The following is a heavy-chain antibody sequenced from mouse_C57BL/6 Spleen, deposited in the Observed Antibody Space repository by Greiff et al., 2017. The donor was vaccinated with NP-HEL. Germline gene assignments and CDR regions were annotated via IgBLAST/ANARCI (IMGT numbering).Heavy chain of an antibody. J-gene: IGHJ3*01. D-gene: IGHD2-3*01. V-gene: IGHV1-26*01. CDR1: GYTFTDYY. CDR3: GRCDGYYQDWFAY. CDR2: INPNNGGT. Sequence: EVQLQQSGPELVKPGASVKISCKASGYTFTDYYMNWVKQSPGKSLEWIGDINPNNGGTSYNQTFKGKATLTVDQSSSTAYMELRSLTSEDSVVYYCGRCDGYYQDWFAYWGQGTLVTVSA.